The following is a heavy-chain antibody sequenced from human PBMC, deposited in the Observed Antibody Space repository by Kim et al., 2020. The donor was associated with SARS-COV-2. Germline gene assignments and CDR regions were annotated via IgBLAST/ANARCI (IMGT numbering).Heavy chain of an antibody. CDR1: GDSISDSNYF. CDR2: VYYSGST. CDR3: ARLEVSMSGLVITPRVALDF. Sequence: SETLSLTCTVSGDSISDSNYFWAWSRQSPGKGLDWIGTVYYSGSTYYNPSLQSRVAVSIDTSKNQFFLTLRFVTAADTAVYYCARLEVSMSGLVITPRVALDFWGQGMLVTVSS. J-gene: IGHJ4*02. D-gene: IGHD3-3*01. V-gene: IGHV4-39*01.